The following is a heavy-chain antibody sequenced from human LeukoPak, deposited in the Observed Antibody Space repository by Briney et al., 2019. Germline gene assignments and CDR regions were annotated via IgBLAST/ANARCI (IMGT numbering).Heavy chain of an antibody. CDR3: ARTEYYFDH. D-gene: IGHD3-10*01. Sequence: PSETLSLTCTVSSGSFSSYYWSWIRQPPGKGLEWIGYIYYSGSSNYNPSLKRRVTMSVDTSKKQFSLRVSSVTAADTAVYYCARTEYYFDHWGQGTLVTVSS. J-gene: IGHJ4*02. CDR1: SGSFSSYY. CDR2: IYYSGSS. V-gene: IGHV4-59*01.